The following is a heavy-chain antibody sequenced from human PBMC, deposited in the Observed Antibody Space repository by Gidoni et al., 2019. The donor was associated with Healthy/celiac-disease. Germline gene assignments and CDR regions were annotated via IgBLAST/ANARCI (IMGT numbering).Heavy chain of an antibody. CDR1: GFTFSSYA. Sequence: QVQLVESGGGVVQPGRSLRLSCAASGFTFSSYAMPWVRQAPGKGLEWVAVISYDGSNKYYADSVKGRFTISRDNSKNTLYLQMNSLRAEDTAVYYCARSAGGYYGSGSYYPPNYYYYMDVWGKGTTVTVSS. D-gene: IGHD3-10*01. CDR3: ARSAGGYYGSGSYYPPNYYYYMDV. CDR2: ISYDGSNK. J-gene: IGHJ6*03. V-gene: IGHV3-30-3*01.